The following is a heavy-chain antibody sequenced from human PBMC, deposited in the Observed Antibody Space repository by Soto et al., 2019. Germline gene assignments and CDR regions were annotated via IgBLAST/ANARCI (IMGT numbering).Heavy chain of an antibody. CDR3: AKAYSDPIDYCYYYGMDV. V-gene: IGHV3-30*18. J-gene: IGHJ6*02. Sequence: PGGSLRLSCAASGFTFSSYGMHWVRQAPGKGLEWVAVISYDGSSKYYADSVKGRFTISRDNSKNTLYLQMNSLRAEDTAVYYCAKAYSDPIDYCYYYGMDVWGQGTTVTVSS. D-gene: IGHD5-18*01. CDR2: ISYDGSSK. CDR1: GFTFSSYG.